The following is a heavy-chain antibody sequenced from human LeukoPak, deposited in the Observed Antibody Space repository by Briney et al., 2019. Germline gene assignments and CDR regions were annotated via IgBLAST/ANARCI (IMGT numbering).Heavy chain of an antibody. CDR2: IYYSGGT. CDR3: ARDQGGRGWFDP. V-gene: IGHV4-31*11. J-gene: IGHJ5*02. Sequence: PSETLSLTCGVSGGSISSTNWWSWIRQPPGKGLEWIGYIYYSGGTYYNPSLKSRVTISVDTSKNQFSLKLSSVTAADTAVYYCARDQGGRGWFDPWGQGTLVTVSS. CDR1: GGSISSTNW.